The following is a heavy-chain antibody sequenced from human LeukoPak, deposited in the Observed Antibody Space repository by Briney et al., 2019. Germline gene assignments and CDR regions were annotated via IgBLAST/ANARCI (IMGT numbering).Heavy chain of an antibody. Sequence: ASVKVSCKASGGTFSSYAIVWVRQAPGQGLEWMGWISAYNGNTNYAQKLQGRVTMTTDTSTSTAYMELRSLRSDDTAVYYCARRSSIGERIFDYWGQGTLVTVSS. CDR2: ISAYNGNT. J-gene: IGHJ4*02. V-gene: IGHV1-18*01. D-gene: IGHD1-26*01. CDR1: GGTFSSYA. CDR3: ARRSSIGERIFDY.